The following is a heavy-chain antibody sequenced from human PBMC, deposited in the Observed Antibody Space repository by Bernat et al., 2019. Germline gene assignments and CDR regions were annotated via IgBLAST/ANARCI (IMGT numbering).Heavy chain of an antibody. J-gene: IGHJ4*02. CDR3: ARAISEQQPDSIDY. D-gene: IGHD6-13*01. CDR2: ISYDGSNK. V-gene: IGHV3-30-3*01. CDR1: GFTFSSYA. Sequence: QVQLVESGGGVVQPGRSLRLSCAASGFTFSSYAMHWVRQAPGKGLEWVAVISYDGSNKYYADSVKGRFTISRDNSKNTLYLQMNSLRAEDTAVYYCARAISEQQPDSIDYWGQGTLVTVSS.